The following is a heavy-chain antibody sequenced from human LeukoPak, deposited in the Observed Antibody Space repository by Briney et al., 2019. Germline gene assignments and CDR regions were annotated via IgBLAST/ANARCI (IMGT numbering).Heavy chain of an antibody. J-gene: IGHJ4*02. Sequence: GGSLRLSCAASGFTFSSYSMNWVRQAPGKGLEWGSYISGSSSTIYYADSVKGRFTISRGNGKNTLYLQMNSLRAEDTAVYYCARGSTYYDSSGQVPFDYWGQGTLVTVSS. CDR3: ARGSTYYDSSGQVPFDY. CDR2: ISGSSSTI. D-gene: IGHD3-22*01. CDR1: GFTFSSYS. V-gene: IGHV3-48*01.